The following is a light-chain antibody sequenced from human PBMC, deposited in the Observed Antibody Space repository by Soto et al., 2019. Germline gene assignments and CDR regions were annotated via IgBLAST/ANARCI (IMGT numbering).Light chain of an antibody. J-gene: IGLJ3*02. CDR1: SSDVGAYNY. V-gene: IGLV2-14*03. CDR2: DVN. Sequence: QSALTQPASVSGSPGQSITISCTGTSSDVGAYNYVSWYQHHPGKAPKLMIFDVNNRPSGVSNRFSASKSGNTASLTISGLQAEDEADYYCSSYTLRYTRVFGGGTQLTVL. CDR3: SSYTLRYTRV.